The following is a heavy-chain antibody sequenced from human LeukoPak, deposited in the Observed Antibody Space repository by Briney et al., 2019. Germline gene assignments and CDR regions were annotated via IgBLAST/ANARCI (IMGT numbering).Heavy chain of an antibody. J-gene: IGHJ3*01. V-gene: IGHV1-2*02. CDR1: GYDFTDRY. Sequence: ASVKVSCTACGYDFTDRYIHWMRQAPGQGLEWMGWINPKRGVTTYAQKFQGRVTMTRDTSITTAYMELTRLRSDDTTIYYCARERNYGDYGNAFDVWGQGTKVTVTS. CDR3: ARERNYGDYGNAFDV. CDR2: INPKRGVT. D-gene: IGHD4-17*01.